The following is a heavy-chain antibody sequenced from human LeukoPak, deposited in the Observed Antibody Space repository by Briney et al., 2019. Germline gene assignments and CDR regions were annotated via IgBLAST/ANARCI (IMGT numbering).Heavy chain of an antibody. CDR2: IYYSGST. CDR1: GGSISSYY. J-gene: IGHJ4*02. Sequence: PSGTLSLTCTVSGGSISSYYWSWIRQPPGKGLEWIGYIYYSGSTNHNPSLKSRVTISVDTSKNQFSLKLSSVTAADTAVYYCAMGGDGYNLDYWGQGTLITVSS. CDR3: AMGGDGYNLDY. D-gene: IGHD5-24*01. V-gene: IGHV4-59*08.